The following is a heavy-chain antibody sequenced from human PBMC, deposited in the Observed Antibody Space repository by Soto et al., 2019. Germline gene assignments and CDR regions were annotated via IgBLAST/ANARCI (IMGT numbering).Heavy chain of an antibody. V-gene: IGHV2-26*01. CDR3: ARIGIVGATRDAFDI. J-gene: IGHJ3*02. CDR1: GFSLSNARMG. Sequence: QVTLKESGPVLVKPTETLTLTCTVSGFSLSNARMGVRWIRQPPGKALEWLAHIFSNDEKSYSTSLKSRLSISKDTSKNQVVPTMNNMDPVDTATYYCARIGIVGATRDAFDIWGQGTMVTVSS. CDR2: IFSNDEK. D-gene: IGHD1-26*01.